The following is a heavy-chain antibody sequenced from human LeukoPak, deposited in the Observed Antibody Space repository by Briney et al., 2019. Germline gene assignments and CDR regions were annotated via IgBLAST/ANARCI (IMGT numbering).Heavy chain of an antibody. CDR2: IIPIFGTA. D-gene: IGHD3-22*01. J-gene: IGHJ4*02. Sequence: AVKVSCKASVGTLSSYVISWVRPAPGQGLEWMGGIIPIFGTANYAQKFQGRVTITADESTSTAYMELSSVRSEDTAVYYCARTYYESSGHDYWGQGTLVTVSS. CDR1: VGTLSSYV. V-gene: IGHV1-69*13. CDR3: ARTYYESSGHDY.